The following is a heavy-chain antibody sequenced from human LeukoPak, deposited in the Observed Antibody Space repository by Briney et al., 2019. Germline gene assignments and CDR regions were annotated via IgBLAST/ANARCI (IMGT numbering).Heavy chain of an antibody. CDR1: RGSISGYS. Sequence: ASETLSLTCTVSRGSISGYSWSWIRQSPGGGLEWIGYIYYSGDTAYNPSLRSRVTLSVDTSKNQFSLQLRSVTTVDTAVYYCVRGPYGASISKWFDPWGQGTQVIVSP. D-gene: IGHD4/OR15-4a*01. CDR3: VRGPYGASISKWFDP. CDR2: IYYSGDT. J-gene: IGHJ5*02. V-gene: IGHV4-59*01.